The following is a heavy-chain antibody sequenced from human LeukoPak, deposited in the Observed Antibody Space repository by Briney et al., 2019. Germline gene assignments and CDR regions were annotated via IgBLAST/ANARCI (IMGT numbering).Heavy chain of an antibody. CDR1: GDSISGSSDY. D-gene: IGHD3-22*01. Sequence: SETLSLTCTVSGDSISGSSDYWGWIRQPPGKGLEWIGSIYYSGSTYYNPSLKSRVTISVDTSKNQFSLKLSSVTAADTAVYYCARDASYNYDSSGYTLWGQGTLVTVSS. J-gene: IGHJ4*02. CDR3: ARDASYNYDSSGYTL. V-gene: IGHV4-39*07. CDR2: IYYSGST.